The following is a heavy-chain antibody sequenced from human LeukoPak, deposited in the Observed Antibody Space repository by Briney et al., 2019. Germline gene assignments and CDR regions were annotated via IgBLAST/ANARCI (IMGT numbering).Heavy chain of an antibody. CDR1: GSSISSSYYY. V-gene: IGHV4-39*01. D-gene: IGHD4-17*01. Sequence: LETLSLTCTVSGSSISSSYYYWGWIRQPPGKGLEWIGSIYYSGSTYYNPSLKSRVTISVDTSKNQFSLKLSSVTAADTAVYYCARGLTSVTTFNWFDPWGQGTLVTVSS. CDR3: ARGLTSVTTFNWFDP. J-gene: IGHJ5*02. CDR2: IYYSGST.